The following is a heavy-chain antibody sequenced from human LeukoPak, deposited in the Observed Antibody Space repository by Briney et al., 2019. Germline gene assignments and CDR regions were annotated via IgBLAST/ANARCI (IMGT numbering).Heavy chain of an antibody. Sequence: PSETLSLTCTVPGGSISSYYWSWIRQPAGKGLEWIGRIYTSGSTNYNPSLKSRVTMSVDTSKNQFSLKLSSVTAADTAVYYCARVLGSSWYPLFDYWGQGTLVTVSS. CDR3: ARVLGSSWYPLFDY. J-gene: IGHJ4*02. V-gene: IGHV4-4*07. CDR2: IYTSGST. CDR1: GGSISSYY. D-gene: IGHD6-13*01.